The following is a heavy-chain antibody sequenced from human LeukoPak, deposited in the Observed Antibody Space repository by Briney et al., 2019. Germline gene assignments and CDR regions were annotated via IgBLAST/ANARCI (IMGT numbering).Heavy chain of an antibody. CDR3: ARGPFDSSGYSTEYYYYYYMDV. Sequence: ASVKVSCKASGYTFTGYYMHWVRQVPGQGPEGMGWINPNSGGTNYAQKFQGRVTMTRDTSISTAYMELSRLRSDDTAVYYCARGPFDSSGYSTEYYYYYYMDVWGKGTTVTVSS. CDR1: GYTFTGYY. J-gene: IGHJ6*03. D-gene: IGHD3-22*01. CDR2: INPNSGGT. V-gene: IGHV1-2*02.